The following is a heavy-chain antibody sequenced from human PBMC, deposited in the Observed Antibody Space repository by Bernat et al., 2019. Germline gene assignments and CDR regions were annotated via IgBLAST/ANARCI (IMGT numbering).Heavy chain of an antibody. V-gene: IGHV3-30-3*01. J-gene: IGHJ5*02. CDR2: ISYDGNNQ. D-gene: IGHD4-23*01. CDR1: GFTFSSYA. CDR3: ARQTLPPVVHAYWFDP. Sequence: QVQRVESGGGVVQPGRSLRLSCAASGFTFSSYAMHWVRQAPGKGLEWVAVISYDGNNQYYTDTVRGRFTISRDKSKNTLYLQMHSLRAEDTAVYSSARQTLPPVVHAYWFDPWGQGPLVTVSS.